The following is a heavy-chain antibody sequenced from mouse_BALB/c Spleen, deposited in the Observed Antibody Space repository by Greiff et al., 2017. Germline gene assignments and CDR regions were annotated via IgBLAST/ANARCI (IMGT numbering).Heavy chain of an antibody. V-gene: IGHV1-74*01. D-gene: IGHD2-4*01. J-gene: IGHJ4*01. CDR2: IDPYDSET. CDR3: APYYDYDRGYAMDY. Sequence: VQLQQSGAELVRPGASVKLSCKASGYTFTSYWMNWVKQRPEQGLEWIGRIDPYDSETHYNQKFKDKAILTVDKSSSTAYMQLSSLTSEDSAVYYCAPYYDYDRGYAMDYWGQGTSVTVSS. CDR1: GYTFTSYW.